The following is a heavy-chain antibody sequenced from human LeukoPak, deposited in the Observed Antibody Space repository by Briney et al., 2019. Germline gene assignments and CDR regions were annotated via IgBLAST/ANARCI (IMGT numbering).Heavy chain of an antibody. CDR2: IYYSGST. CDR3: ARVSIVVVPAAMRWIGGNWFDP. D-gene: IGHD2-2*01. J-gene: IGHJ5*02. V-gene: IGHV4-31*03. CDR1: GGSISSGGYY. Sequence: SETLSLTCTVSGGSISSGGYYWSWIRQHPGKGLEGIGYIYYSGSTYYNPALKSRVTISVDTSKNQFSLKRSSVTAADTAVYYCARVSIVVVPAAMRWIGGNWFDPWGQGTLVTVSS.